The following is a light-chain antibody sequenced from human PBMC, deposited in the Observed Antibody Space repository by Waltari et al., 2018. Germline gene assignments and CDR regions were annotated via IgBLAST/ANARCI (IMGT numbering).Light chain of an antibody. CDR2: WAS. J-gene: IGKJ2*01. CDR3: QQYSSTPFT. V-gene: IGKV3-11*01. Sequence: EIVLTQSPATLSLSPGERATLSCRASQSVSSYLAWYQQKPDQAPKLLMYWASARLSGVPDRFSGSGSGTDFTLTISGLQAEDVAVYYCQQYSSTPFTFGQGTKLEIK. CDR1: QSVSSY.